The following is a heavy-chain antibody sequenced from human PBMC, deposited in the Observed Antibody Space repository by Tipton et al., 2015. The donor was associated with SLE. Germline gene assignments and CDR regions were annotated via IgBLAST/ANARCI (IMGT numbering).Heavy chain of an antibody. CDR3: AREIREGYFYYYMDV. CDR1: GASISSHY. J-gene: IGHJ6*03. CDR2: IYHTENT. V-gene: IGHV4-59*11. Sequence: TLSLTCTVSGASISSHYWNWIRQTPGEGLEWIGYIYHTENTYYNPSLKSRVAISVDMSKKQFSLKVMSVTAADTAIYYCAREIREGYFYYYMDVWGKGTTVTVSS. D-gene: IGHD5-24*01.